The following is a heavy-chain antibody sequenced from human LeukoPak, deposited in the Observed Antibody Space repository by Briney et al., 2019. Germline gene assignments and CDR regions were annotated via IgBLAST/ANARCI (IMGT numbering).Heavy chain of an antibody. V-gene: IGHV3-53*01. J-gene: IGHJ4*02. Sequence: GGSLRLSCAASGFTVSSNYMSWVRQAPGKGLEWVSVIYSGGSTYYADSVKGRFTISRDNSKNTLYLHMNSLRAEDTAVYYCARGTSGWSPAPFDYWGQGTLVTVSS. CDR2: IYSGGST. D-gene: IGHD6-19*01. CDR3: ARGTSGWSPAPFDY. CDR1: GFTVSSNY.